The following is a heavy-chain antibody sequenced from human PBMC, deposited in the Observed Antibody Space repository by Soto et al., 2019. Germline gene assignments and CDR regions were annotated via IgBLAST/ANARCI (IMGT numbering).Heavy chain of an antibody. CDR2: TSNSGST. CDR1: GGSITSSGYY. CDR3: ARGGGSTKVDY. V-gene: IGHV4-31*03. D-gene: IGHD2-2*01. Sequence: QVQLQESGPGLVKPSQTLSLTCTVSGGSITSSGYYWSWIRQHPGEGLEWIGFTSNSGSTSYNPSLTSRVTSSVDASSNQFSLNLKSVTAAHTAVYYCARGGGSTKVDYWGQGNLVTVSP. J-gene: IGHJ4*02.